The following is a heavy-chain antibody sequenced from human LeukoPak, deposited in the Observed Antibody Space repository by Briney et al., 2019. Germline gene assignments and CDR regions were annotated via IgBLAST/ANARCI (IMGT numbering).Heavy chain of an antibody. V-gene: IGHV3-21*01. CDR1: GFTFSSYS. CDR3: ARDQADGYSPFDY. D-gene: IGHD5-24*01. Sequence: GGSLRLSCAASGFTFSSYSMNWVRQAPGKGLEWVSSISSSSSYIYYADSVKGRFTISRDNAKNSLYLQMNSLRAEDTAVYYCARDQADGYSPFDYWGQGTLVTVSS. CDR2: ISSSSSYI. J-gene: IGHJ4*02.